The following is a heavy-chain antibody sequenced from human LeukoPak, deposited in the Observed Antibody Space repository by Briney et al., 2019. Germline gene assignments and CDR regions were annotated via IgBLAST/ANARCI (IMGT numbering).Heavy chain of an antibody. CDR1: GFTFSSYA. D-gene: IGHD7-27*01. V-gene: IGHV3-30-3*01. Sequence: PGGSLRLSCAASGFTFSSYAMHWVRQAPGKGLEWVAVISYDGSNKYYADSVKGRFTISRDNSKNTLYLQMNSLRAEDTAVYYCARDQGNGEYYHGTDVWGQGTTVTVSS. CDR3: ARDQGNGEYYHGTDV. J-gene: IGHJ6*02. CDR2: ISYDGSNK.